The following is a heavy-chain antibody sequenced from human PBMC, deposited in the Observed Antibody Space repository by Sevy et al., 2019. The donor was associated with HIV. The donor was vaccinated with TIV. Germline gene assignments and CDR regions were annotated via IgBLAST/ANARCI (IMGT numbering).Heavy chain of an antibody. J-gene: IGHJ5*02. CDR3: ARDRRYLSRGRENWFDP. CDR1: GYTFTGYY. V-gene: IGHV1-2*02. Sequence: ASVKVSCKASGYTFTGYYMHWVRQAPGHRLEWMGWINPNSGGTNSAQKFQGRVTMTRDTSISTVYMELSRLRSDDTAVYYCARDRRYLSRGRENWFDPWGQGTLVTVSS. CDR2: INPNSGGT. D-gene: IGHD1-26*01.